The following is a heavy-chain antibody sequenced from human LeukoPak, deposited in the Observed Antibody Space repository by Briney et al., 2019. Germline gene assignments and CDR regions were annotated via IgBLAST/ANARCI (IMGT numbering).Heavy chain of an antibody. V-gene: IGHV4-39*01. CDR1: GFSLNSDSYY. CDR3: ARQNGSGIDY. J-gene: IGHJ4*02. Sequence: PSETLSLTCSVSGFSLNSDSYYGGWIRQPPGKGLEWIGSIYYTGITYYNPSLGSRVTMSVDTSKNHFSLKLRYVTAADTAVYYCARQNGSGIDYWGQGTLVTVSS. D-gene: IGHD3-10*01. CDR2: IYYTGIT.